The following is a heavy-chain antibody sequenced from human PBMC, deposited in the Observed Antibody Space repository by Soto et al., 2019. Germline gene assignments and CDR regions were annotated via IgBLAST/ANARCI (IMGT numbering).Heavy chain of an antibody. CDR3: ARCLGGYYYYYMDV. J-gene: IGHJ6*03. D-gene: IGHD3-22*01. V-gene: IGHV1-3*01. Sequence: ASVKVSCKSSGYTFTSYAMHWVRQAPGQRLEWMGWINAGNGNTKYSQKFQGRVTITRDTSASTAYMELSSLRSEDTAVYYCARCLGGYYYYYMDVWGKGTTVTVSS. CDR1: GYTFTSYA. CDR2: INAGNGNT.